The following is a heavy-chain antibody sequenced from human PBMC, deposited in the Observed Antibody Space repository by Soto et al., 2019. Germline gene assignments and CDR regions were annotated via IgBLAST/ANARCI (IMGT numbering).Heavy chain of an antibody. D-gene: IGHD2-8*01. CDR2: ISGYNGDT. J-gene: IGHJ6*02. CDR3: AKNGQPPYYYYGLDV. V-gene: IGHV1-18*01. CDR1: GYTFTRYG. Sequence: ASVKVSCKASGYTFTRYGISWVRQAPGQGLEWMGWISGYNGDTNYAQKFHDRVSMTIDTSTGTAYMELRGLTSDDTAIYYCAKNGQPPYYYYGLDVWGQGTKVTVFS.